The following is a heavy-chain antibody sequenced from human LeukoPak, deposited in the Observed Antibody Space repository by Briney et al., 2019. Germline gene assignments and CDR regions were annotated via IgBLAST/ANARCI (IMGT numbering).Heavy chain of an antibody. Sequence: GSSVKVSCKASGGTFSNYAISWVRQAPGQGLEWMGGIIPIFGTANYAQKFQGRVTITADKSTSTAYMELSSLRSEDTAVYYCARASSPFFGVVIGDMDVWGKGTTVTVSS. V-gene: IGHV1-69*06. CDR2: IIPIFGTA. D-gene: IGHD3-3*01. J-gene: IGHJ6*03. CDR3: ARASSPFFGVVIGDMDV. CDR1: GGTFSNYA.